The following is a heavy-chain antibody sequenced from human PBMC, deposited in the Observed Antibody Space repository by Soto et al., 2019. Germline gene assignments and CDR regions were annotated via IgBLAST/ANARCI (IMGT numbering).Heavy chain of an antibody. J-gene: IGHJ4*02. CDR3: AIHCSTVSCPY. V-gene: IGHV3-23*01. CDR2: IGGSAESA. D-gene: IGHD2-2*01. Sequence: EVQLSESGGGLVQPGGSLRVSCAASGFTFSTYAMSWVRQAPGKGLKWVSAIGGSAESAYYGDSVKSRFTISRDNSKNTVYLPMNTLRAEDRAVYYCAIHCSTVSCPYWCRGTLVTVSS. CDR1: GFTFSTYA.